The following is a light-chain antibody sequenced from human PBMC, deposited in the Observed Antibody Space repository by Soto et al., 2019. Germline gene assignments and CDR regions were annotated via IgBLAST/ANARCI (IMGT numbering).Light chain of an antibody. CDR1: QGISSF. V-gene: IGKV1-9*01. Sequence: VQMTQSPSYLSASIGDRLTITCRASQGISSFLAWYQQKTGKAPKXXIYAASTLQSGVPSRFSGSGYGTDFNLTISSLQTEDFATYFCQQLNSYPITFGQGTRLEIK. CDR3: QQLNSYPIT. CDR2: AAS. J-gene: IGKJ5*01.